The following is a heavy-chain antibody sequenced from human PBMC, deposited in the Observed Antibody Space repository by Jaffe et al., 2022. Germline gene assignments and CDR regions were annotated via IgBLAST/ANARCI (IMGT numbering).Heavy chain of an antibody. CDR2: IYSGGST. CDR3: ASASPPSVVDAFDI. Sequence: EVQLVESGGGLVQPGGSLRLSCAASGFTVSSNYMSWVRQAPGKGLEWVSVIYSGGSTYYADSVKGRFTISRDNSKNTLYLQMNSLRAEDTAVYYCASASPPSVVDAFDIWGQGTMVTVSS. J-gene: IGHJ3*02. CDR1: GFTVSSNY. V-gene: IGHV3-66*02. D-gene: IGHD2-15*01.